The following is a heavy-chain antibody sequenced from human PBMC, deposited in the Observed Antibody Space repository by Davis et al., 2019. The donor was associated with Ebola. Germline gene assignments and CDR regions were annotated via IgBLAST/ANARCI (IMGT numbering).Heavy chain of an antibody. CDR1: GFTFSNAW. J-gene: IGHJ4*02. CDR3: TTVGGYSYGGPDY. Sequence: GESLKISCAASGFTFSNAWMSWVRPAPGKGLEWVGRIKSKTDGGTTNYAAPVKGRFIISRDESKNTLDLQMNSLKTEDTAVYYCTTVGGYSYGGPDYWGQGTLVTVSS. CDR2: IKSKTDGGTT. D-gene: IGHD5-18*01. V-gene: IGHV3-15*01.